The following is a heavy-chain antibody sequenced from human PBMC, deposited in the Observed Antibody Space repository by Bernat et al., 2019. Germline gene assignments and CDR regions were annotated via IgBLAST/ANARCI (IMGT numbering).Heavy chain of an antibody. D-gene: IGHD4-23*01. CDR1: GFTFSTYD. Sequence: QVQLVESGGGVFQPGRSLRLSCAASGFTFSTYDIHWVRQAPGKGLEWVAVISYDGSNKYYVDSVKGRFTISRDKPKNTLYLQMNSLRAEDTAVYYCAKDDEGGRSYYYGMDVWGQGTTVTVSS. V-gene: IGHV3-30*18. J-gene: IGHJ6*02. CDR2: ISYDGSNK. CDR3: AKDDEGGRSYYYGMDV.